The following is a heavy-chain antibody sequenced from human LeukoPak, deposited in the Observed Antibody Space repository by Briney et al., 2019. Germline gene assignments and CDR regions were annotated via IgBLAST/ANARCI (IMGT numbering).Heavy chain of an antibody. CDR1: GYTLTELS. Sequence: GASVKVSCKVSGYTLTELSMHWVRQAPGKGLEWMGGFDPEDGETIYAQKFQGRVTMTEDTSTDTAYMELSSLRSEDTAVYYCATTLTGTTDFDYWGQGTLVTVSS. V-gene: IGHV1-24*01. J-gene: IGHJ4*02. CDR3: ATTLTGTTDFDY. CDR2: FDPEDGET. D-gene: IGHD1-7*01.